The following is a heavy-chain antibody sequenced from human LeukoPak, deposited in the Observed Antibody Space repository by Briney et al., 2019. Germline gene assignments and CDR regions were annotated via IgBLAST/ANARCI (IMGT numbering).Heavy chain of an antibody. Sequence: GGSLRLSCEASGFTFSTYSMNWVRQAPGKRLEWLSSITTGSTFIYYADSVKGRFTISRDNAKNSLYLHMNSLRVEDTAVHYCARTTVTGTYHYYMDVWGKGTTVTISS. CDR3: ARTTVTGTYHYYMDV. CDR2: ITTGSTFI. D-gene: IGHD4-17*01. J-gene: IGHJ6*03. CDR1: GFTFSTYS. V-gene: IGHV3-21*01.